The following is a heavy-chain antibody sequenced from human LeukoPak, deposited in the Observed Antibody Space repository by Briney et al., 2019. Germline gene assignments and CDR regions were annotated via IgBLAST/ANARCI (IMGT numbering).Heavy chain of an antibody. D-gene: IGHD3-10*01. CDR3: TTLYGSGAYY. CDR2: IKSNSDGGTT. V-gene: IGHV3-15*01. J-gene: IGHJ4*02. CDR1: GFTFTNAW. Sequence: GGSLRLSCGVSGFTFTNAWMSWVRQAPGKGLEWVGQIKSNSDGGTTDYAAPVKGRFSISRDDSRNTVYLQMNSLKTEDTAVYYCTTLYGSGAYYWGQGTLVTVAS.